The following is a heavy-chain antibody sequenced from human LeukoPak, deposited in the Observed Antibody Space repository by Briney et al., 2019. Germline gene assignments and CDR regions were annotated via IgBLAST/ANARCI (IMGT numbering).Heavy chain of an antibody. Sequence: GGSLRLSCAASGFTSSSYAMHWVRQAPGKGLEWVAVISYDGSNKYYADYVKGRFTISRDNSKNTLYLQMNSLRAEDAAVYYCGKKTGYSSGWYLESWGQGTLVTVSS. CDR1: GFTSSSYA. J-gene: IGHJ4*02. CDR3: GKKTGYSSGWYLES. V-gene: IGHV3-30-3*02. CDR2: ISYDGSNK. D-gene: IGHD6-19*01.